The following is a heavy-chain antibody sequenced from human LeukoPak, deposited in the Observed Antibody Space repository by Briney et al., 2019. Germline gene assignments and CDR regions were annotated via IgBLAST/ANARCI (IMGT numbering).Heavy chain of an antibody. Sequence: PSETLSLTCAVSSGSISSSSYYWGWIRQPPGKGLEWIGSIYYSGSTYYNPSLKSRVTISVDTSKNQFSLKLSSVTAADTAVYYCARSSGYSSSGGLNWFDTWGQGTLVTVSS. CDR1: SGSISSSSYY. D-gene: IGHD6-13*01. CDR3: ARSSGYSSSGGLNWFDT. CDR2: IYYSGST. V-gene: IGHV4-39*01. J-gene: IGHJ5*02.